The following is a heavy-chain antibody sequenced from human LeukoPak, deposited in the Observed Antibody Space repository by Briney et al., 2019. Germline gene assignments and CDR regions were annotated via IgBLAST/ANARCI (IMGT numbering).Heavy chain of an antibody. CDR3: ARGGYYYDSSVSVRFAY. Sequence: PGGSLRLSCAAFGFTLSNYWMHWVRQAPGKGLFWVSHINNDGGNTNYADSVKGRFTISRDNAKNTLYLQMNSLRDEDTAVYYCARGGYYYDSSVSVRFAYWGQGTLVTVSS. V-gene: IGHV3-74*01. D-gene: IGHD3-22*01. CDR2: INNDGGNT. J-gene: IGHJ4*02. CDR1: GFTLSNYW.